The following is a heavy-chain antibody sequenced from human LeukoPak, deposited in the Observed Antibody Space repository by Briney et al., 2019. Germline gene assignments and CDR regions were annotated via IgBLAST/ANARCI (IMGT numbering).Heavy chain of an antibody. J-gene: IGHJ4*02. D-gene: IGHD6-19*01. CDR1: GAPISRFY. CDR2: IYNGVPT. Sequence: SETLSLTCTTSGAPISRFYWSWVRQPPGKGLEWIGNIYNGVPTFFNPSLKSRVTLSVDTSKTQFSLQLASVTAADTAVYYCVQTTGWPGFDYWGQGMLVTVSS. CDR3: VQTTGWPGFDY. V-gene: IGHV4-4*09.